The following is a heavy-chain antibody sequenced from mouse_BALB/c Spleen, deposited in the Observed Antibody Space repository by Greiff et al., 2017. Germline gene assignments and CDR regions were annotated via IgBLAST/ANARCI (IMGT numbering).Heavy chain of an antibody. D-gene: IGHD2-4*01. CDR1: GYSITSDYA. CDR2: ISYRGST. J-gene: IGHJ4*01. CDR3: ARAIYYDYSRFYTMDY. V-gene: IGHV3-2*02. Sequence: EVKLMESGPGLVKPSQSLSLTCTVSGYSITSDYAWNWIRQFPGNKLEWMGYISYRGSTSYHPSLKSRISITRDTSKNQFFLQLSSVTTEDTATYFCARAIYYDYSRFYTMDYWGQGTSVTVSS.